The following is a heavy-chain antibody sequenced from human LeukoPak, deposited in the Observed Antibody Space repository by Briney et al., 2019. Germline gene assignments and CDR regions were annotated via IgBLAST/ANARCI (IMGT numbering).Heavy chain of an antibody. Sequence: SETLSLTCTVSGGSISSDGYYWSWIRQHPGKGLEWIGAIYYTGSTYYNPSLKSRATISVDTSKNHFSLKLTSVTAADTAVYYCARGTGGAAAADFDPWGQGTLVTVSS. D-gene: IGHD6-13*01. V-gene: IGHV4-31*03. CDR2: IYYTGST. CDR3: ARGTGGAAAADFDP. CDR1: GGSISSDGYY. J-gene: IGHJ5*02.